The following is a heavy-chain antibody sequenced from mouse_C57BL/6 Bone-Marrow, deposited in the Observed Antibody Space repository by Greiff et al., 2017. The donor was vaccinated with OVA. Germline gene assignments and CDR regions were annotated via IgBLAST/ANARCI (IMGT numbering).Heavy chain of an antibody. CDR1: GYTFTEYT. Sequence: VQLVESGAELVKPGASVKLSCKASGYTFTEYTIHWVKQRSGQGLEWIGWFYPGSGSIKYNEKFKDKATLTADKSSSTVYMELSRLTSEDSAVYFCARHEMGGYYSNYSFDYWGQGTTLTVSS. CDR2: FYPGSGSI. CDR3: ARHEMGGYYSNYSFDY. V-gene: IGHV1-62-2*01. J-gene: IGHJ2*01. D-gene: IGHD2-5*01.